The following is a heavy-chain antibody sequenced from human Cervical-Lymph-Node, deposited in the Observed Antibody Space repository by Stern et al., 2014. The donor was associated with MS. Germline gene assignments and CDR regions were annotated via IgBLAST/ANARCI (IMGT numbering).Heavy chain of an antibody. V-gene: IGHV4-59*01. CDR2: IYYSGST. CDR3: ARGATQAFDP. J-gene: IGHJ5*02. CDR1: GGSISSYY. Sequence: VQLLESGPGLVKPSETLSLTCTVSGGSISSYYWSWIRQPPGKGLEWIGYIYYSGSTNYNPSLKSRVTISVDTSKNQFSLKLSSVTAADTAVYYCARGATQAFDPWGQGTLVTVS.